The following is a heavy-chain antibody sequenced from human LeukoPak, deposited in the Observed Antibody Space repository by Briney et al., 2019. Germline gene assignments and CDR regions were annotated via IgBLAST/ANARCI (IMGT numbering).Heavy chain of an antibody. J-gene: IGHJ3*02. CDR3: ARDQYDILTGWDAFDI. D-gene: IGHD3-9*01. CDR2: IYYSGST. CDR1: GGSISSYY. V-gene: IGHV4-59*01. Sequence: PSETLSLTCTVSGGSISSYYWSWIRQPPGKGLEWIGYIYYSGSTNYNPSLKSRVTISVDTSKNQFSLKLSSVTAADTAVYYCARDQYDILTGWDAFDIWGQGTMVTVSS.